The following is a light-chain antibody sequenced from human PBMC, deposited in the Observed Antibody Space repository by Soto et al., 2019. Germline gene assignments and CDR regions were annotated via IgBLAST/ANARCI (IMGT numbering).Light chain of an antibody. CDR3: QQLNSYPRT. CDR1: QGISSY. V-gene: IGKV1-9*01. J-gene: IGKJ1*01. Sequence: DIQLTQSPSFLSASVGDRVTITCRASQGISSYFAWYQQKPGKAPKHLIYAASTLQSGVASRFSGSGSGTEFTLTISSLQPEDFASYYCQQLNSYPRTFGQGTKVEIK. CDR2: AAS.